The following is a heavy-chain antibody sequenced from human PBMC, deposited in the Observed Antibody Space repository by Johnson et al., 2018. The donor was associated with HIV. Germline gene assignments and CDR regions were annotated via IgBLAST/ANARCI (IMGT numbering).Heavy chain of an antibody. D-gene: IGHD2-21*02. CDR1: GFTFSSYA. V-gene: IGHV3-20*04. CDR2: TNWNGANT. CDR3: VRVGKYCDDDCHSGVDAFDI. Sequence: VQLVESGGGLVQPGGSLRLSCAASGFTFSSYAMSWVRQAPGKGLEWVCDTNWNGANTAYADSVKGRFTISRDNAKKSLYLHMNSLRVEDTALYYCVRVGKYCDDDCHSGVDAFDIWGQGTMLTVSS. J-gene: IGHJ3*02.